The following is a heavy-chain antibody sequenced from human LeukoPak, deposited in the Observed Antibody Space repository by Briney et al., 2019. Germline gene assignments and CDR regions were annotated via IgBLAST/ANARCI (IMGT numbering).Heavy chain of an antibody. Sequence: GGSLRLSCAASGFTFSSYAMSWVRQAPGQGPEWVSAIGTSGDRYYAASVKGRFTFSRDNSKNPLFLQMNSLRAEDTALYYCARRSSSTKVFDYWGQGTLVTVSS. CDR3: ARRSSSTKVFDY. D-gene: IGHD2-2*01. CDR2: IGTSGDR. J-gene: IGHJ4*02. V-gene: IGHV3-23*01. CDR1: GFTFSSYA.